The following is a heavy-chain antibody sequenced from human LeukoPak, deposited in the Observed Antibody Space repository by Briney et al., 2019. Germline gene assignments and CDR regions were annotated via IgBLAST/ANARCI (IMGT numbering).Heavy chain of an antibody. CDR2: ISSSSSYI. D-gene: IGHD5-18*01. V-gene: IGHV3-21*01. J-gene: IGHJ4*02. Sequence: KSGGSLRLSCAASGFTFISYAMSWVRQAPGKGLEWVSSISSSSSYIYYADSVKGRFTISRDNAKNSLYLQMNSLRAEDTAVYYCARDPGYSYGYGFDYWGQGTLVTVSS. CDR1: GFTFISYA. CDR3: ARDPGYSYGYGFDY.